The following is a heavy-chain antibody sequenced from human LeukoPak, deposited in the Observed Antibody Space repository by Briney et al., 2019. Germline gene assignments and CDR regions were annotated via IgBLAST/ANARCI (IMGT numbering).Heavy chain of an antibody. CDR2: IIPIFGTA. Sequence: SVKVSCKASGGTFSSYAISWARQAPGQGLEWMGGIIPIFGTANYAQKFQGRVTIAADKSTSTAYMELRSLRSDDTAVYYCARLGYCSGGSCYSNWFDPWGQGTLVTVSS. CDR1: GGTFSSYA. J-gene: IGHJ5*02. D-gene: IGHD2-15*01. CDR3: ARLGYCSGGSCYSNWFDP. V-gene: IGHV1-69*06.